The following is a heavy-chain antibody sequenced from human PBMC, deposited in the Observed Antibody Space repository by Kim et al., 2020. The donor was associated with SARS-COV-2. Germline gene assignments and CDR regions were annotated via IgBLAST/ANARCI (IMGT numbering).Heavy chain of an antibody. CDR2: IGTAGDT. CDR3: ARGGAVDILTGYSFDY. V-gene: IGHV3-13*04. Sequence: GGSLRLSCAASGFTFSSYDMHWVRQATGKGLEWVSAIGTAGDTYYPGSVKGRFTISRENAKNSLYLQMNSLRAGDTAVYYCARGGAVDILTGYSFDYWGQGTLVTVSS. J-gene: IGHJ4*02. CDR1: GFTFSSYD. D-gene: IGHD3-9*01.